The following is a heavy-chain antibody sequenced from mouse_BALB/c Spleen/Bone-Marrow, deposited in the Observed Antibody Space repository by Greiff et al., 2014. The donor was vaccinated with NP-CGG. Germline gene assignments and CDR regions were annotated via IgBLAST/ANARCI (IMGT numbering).Heavy chain of an antibody. J-gene: IGHJ3*01. CDR2: ISGGGSYT. D-gene: IGHD2-4*01. Sequence: EVNVVESGGGLVKPGGSLKLSCAASGFNFSSYGMSWVRQTPEKRLEWVASISGGGSYTYFPDSVKGRITISRDNAKNNLYLQMSSLRSEDTALYYCARHDYDWFAYWGQGTLVTVSA. CDR1: GFNFSSYG. V-gene: IGHV5-9-2*01. CDR3: ARHDYDWFAY.